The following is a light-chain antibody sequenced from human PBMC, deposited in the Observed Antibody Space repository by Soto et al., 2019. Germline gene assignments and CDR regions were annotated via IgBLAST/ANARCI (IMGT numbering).Light chain of an antibody. Sequence: QSVLTQPGSVSGSPGQSITISCTGSSSDVGGYNYVSWYQQHPGKAPKLMIYEVSNRPSGVSNRFSGSKSGNTASLTISGPQAEDEADYYCSSYTRTTLVVFGGGTKVTVL. J-gene: IGLJ2*01. CDR3: SSYTRTTLVV. CDR2: EVS. CDR1: SSDVGGYNY. V-gene: IGLV2-14*01.